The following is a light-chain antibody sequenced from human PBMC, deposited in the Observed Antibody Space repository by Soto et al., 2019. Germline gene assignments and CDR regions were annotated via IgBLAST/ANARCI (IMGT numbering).Light chain of an antibody. J-gene: IGLJ2*01. V-gene: IGLV2-8*01. CDR2: EVS. CDR1: SSDVGGYNY. Sequence: QSALTQPPSASGSPGQSVTISCTGTSSDVGGYNYVSWYQQHPGKAPKLMIYEVSKRPSGVPDRFSGSKSGNTASLTVSGLQAEDEADYYCSSYAGRNNLWVVFGGGTQLTVL. CDR3: SSYAGRNNLWVV.